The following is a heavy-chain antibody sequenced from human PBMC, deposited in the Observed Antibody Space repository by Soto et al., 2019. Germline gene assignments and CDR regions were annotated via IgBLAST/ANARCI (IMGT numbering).Heavy chain of an antibody. CDR1: GFTFSSYS. J-gene: IGHJ4*02. V-gene: IGHV3-21*01. CDR3: ASELSTRITIFGVVTIDY. D-gene: IGHD3-3*01. CDR2: ISSSSSYI. Sequence: EVQLVESGGGLVKPGGSLRLSCAASGFTFSSYSMNWVRQAPGKRLEWVSSISSSSSYIYYADSVKGRFTISRDNAKNSLYLQMNSLRAEDTAVYYCASELSTRITIFGVVTIDYWGQLTLVTVSS.